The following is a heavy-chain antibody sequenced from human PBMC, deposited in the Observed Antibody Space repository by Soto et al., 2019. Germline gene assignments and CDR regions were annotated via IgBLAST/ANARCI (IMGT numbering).Heavy chain of an antibody. CDR1: GGSVSSGSYY. CDR2: IYYSGST. D-gene: IGHD6-13*01. CDR3: ARDLYSSSFGY. V-gene: IGHV4-61*01. Sequence: ETLSLTCTVSGGSVSSGSYYWSWIRQPPGKGLEWIGYIYYSGSTNYNPSLKSRVTISVDTSKNQFSLKLSSVTAADTAVYYCARDLYSSSFGYWGQGTLVTVSS. J-gene: IGHJ4*02.